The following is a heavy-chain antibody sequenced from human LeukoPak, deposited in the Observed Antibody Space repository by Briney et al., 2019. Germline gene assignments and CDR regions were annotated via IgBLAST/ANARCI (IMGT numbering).Heavy chain of an antibody. CDR3: AKALYYYGSGSYSYYFDY. CDR1: GFTFSSYA. D-gene: IGHD3-10*01. V-gene: IGHV3-23*01. J-gene: IGHJ4*02. CDR2: ISGSGGST. Sequence: GGSLRLSCAASGFTFSSYAMSWVRQAPGKGLEWVSAISGSGGSTSYADSVKGRFTISRDNSKNTLYLQMNSLRAEDTAVYYCAKALYYYGSGSYSYYFDYWGQGTLVTVSS.